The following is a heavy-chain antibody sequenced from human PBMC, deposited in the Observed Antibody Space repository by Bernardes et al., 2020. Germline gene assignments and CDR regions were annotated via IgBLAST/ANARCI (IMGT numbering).Heavy chain of an antibody. J-gene: IGHJ6*02. V-gene: IGHV1-24*01. D-gene: IGHD3-10*01. CDR3: ATGLRRVSTMVRGVIIPGYYEYGRDV. Sequence: ASEQVSCKVSGYTLSDLSMHWVRQAPAEGLVWLGGFDPADGETIYAQTFHRRVTMTEDTSTDTASMELSSLRSEDTAVYYCATGLRRVSTMVRGVIIPGYYEYGRDVWGQGTTVTVSS. CDR2: FDPADGET. CDR1: GYTLSDLS.